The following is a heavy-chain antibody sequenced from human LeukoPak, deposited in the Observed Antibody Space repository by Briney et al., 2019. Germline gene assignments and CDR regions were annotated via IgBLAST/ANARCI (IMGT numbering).Heavy chain of an antibody. CDR2: IIPIFGTA. D-gene: IGHD3-10*01. CDR1: GGTFSSYA. Sequence: ASVKVSRKASGGTFSSYAISWVRQAPGQGLEWMGRIIPIFGTANYAQKFQGRVTITTDESTSTAYMELSSLRSEDTAVYYCARDSGSYYWYYYMDVWGKGTTVTVSS. CDR3: ARDSGSYYWYYYMDV. J-gene: IGHJ6*03. V-gene: IGHV1-69*05.